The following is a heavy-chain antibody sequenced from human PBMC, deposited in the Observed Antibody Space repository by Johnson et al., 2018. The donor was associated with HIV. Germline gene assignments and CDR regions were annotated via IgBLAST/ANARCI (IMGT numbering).Heavy chain of an antibody. CDR1: GFTFSS. D-gene: IGHD3-10*01. Sequence: QVQLVESGGGVVQPGRSLRLSCAASGFTFSSMHWDRQAPGKGLEWVAVMWYDGSNKYYADSVKGRCTISRDNSKNTLYLQMNSLRAEDTAVYYCARDRLGSGRPNAFDMWGQGTMVTVSS. J-gene: IGHJ3*02. CDR2: MWYDGSNK. CDR3: ARDRLGSGRPNAFDM. V-gene: IGHV3-33*08.